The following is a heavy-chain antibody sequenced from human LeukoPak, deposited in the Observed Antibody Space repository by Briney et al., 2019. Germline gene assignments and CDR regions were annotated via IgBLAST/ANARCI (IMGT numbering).Heavy chain of an antibody. V-gene: IGHV4-38-2*02. CDR2: TYYSGST. Sequence: GSLRLSCAASGFTFSDYYMSWIRQPPGKGLEWIGSTYYSGSTYYNPSLKSRVTISVDTSKNQFSLKLSSVTAADTAVYYCARDSGWYSSGYFDYWGQGTLVTVSS. J-gene: IGHJ4*02. CDR3: ARDSGWYSSGYFDY. CDR1: GFTFSDYY. D-gene: IGHD6-19*01.